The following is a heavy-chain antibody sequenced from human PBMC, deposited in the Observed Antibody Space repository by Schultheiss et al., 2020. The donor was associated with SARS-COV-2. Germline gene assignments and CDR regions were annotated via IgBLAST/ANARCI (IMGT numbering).Heavy chain of an antibody. J-gene: IGHJ3*02. D-gene: IGHD2-21*02. CDR3: ARGEAYCGGDCPFAFDI. CDR2: IYTSGST. CDR1: GGSISSYY. Sequence: SETLSLTCAVYGGSISSYYWSWIRQPPGKGLEWIGYIYTSGSTNYNPSLKSRVTMSVDTSKNQFSLKLSSVTAADTAVYYCARGEAYCGGDCPFAFDIWGQGTMVTVSS. V-gene: IGHV4-4*08.